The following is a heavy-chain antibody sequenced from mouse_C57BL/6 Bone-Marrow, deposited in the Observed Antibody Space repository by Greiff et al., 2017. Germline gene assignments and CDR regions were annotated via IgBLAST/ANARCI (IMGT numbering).Heavy chain of an antibody. V-gene: IGHV5-4*01. Sequence: EVMLVESGGGLVKPGGSLKLSCAASGFTFSSYAMSWVRQTPEKRLAWVATISDGGSYTYYPDNVKGRFTISRDNAKNNLYLQMSHLKSEDTAMYYCARDDYYGSSYYAMDYWGQGTSVTVSS. J-gene: IGHJ4*01. CDR2: ISDGGSYT. D-gene: IGHD1-1*01. CDR3: ARDDYYGSSYYAMDY. CDR1: GFTFSSYA.